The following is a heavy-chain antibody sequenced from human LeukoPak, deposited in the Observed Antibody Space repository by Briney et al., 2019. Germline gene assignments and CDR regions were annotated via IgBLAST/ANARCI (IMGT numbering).Heavy chain of an antibody. CDR2: IVKDGSRK. V-gene: IGHV3-7*01. CDR1: GFTFSSYW. CDR3: ARDDCSSISCYHNWFDP. D-gene: IGHD2-2*01. Sequence: GGSLRLSCAASGFTFSSYWMSWVRQAPGKGLEWVANIVKDGSRKYYVDSVKGRFSISRDNAKNSLYLQMNSLRAEDTAVYYCARDDCSSISCYHNWFDPWGQGTLVTVSS. J-gene: IGHJ5*02.